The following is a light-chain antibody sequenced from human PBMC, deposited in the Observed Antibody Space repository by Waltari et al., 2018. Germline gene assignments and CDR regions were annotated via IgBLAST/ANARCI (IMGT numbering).Light chain of an antibody. J-gene: IGLJ3*02. CDR2: KNN. V-gene: IGLV1-47*01. Sequence: QSVLTQPPPPSVTPGQRVTISCSARTTNIGDNYVYLYQQLPGTAPKLLIYKNNQRPSGVPDRFSGSKSGTSASLAISGLRSEDEADFYCAAWDDSLSAWVFGGGTKLTVL. CDR3: AAWDDSLSAWV. CDR1: TTNIGDNY.